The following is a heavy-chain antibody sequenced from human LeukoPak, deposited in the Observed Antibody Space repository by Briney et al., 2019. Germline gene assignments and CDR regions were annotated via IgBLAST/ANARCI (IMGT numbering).Heavy chain of an antibody. CDR2: IYYSGST. V-gene: IGHV4-59*01. CDR1: GGSISSYY. Sequence: PSETLSLPCTVSGGSISSYYWSWIRQPPGKGLEWFGYIYYSGSTNYNPSLKRRVTISVDTSKNQFSLKLSSVTAADTAVYYCARHSGYSSGWYIDYWGQGTLVTVSS. J-gene: IGHJ4*02. D-gene: IGHD6-19*01. CDR3: ARHSGYSSGWYIDY.